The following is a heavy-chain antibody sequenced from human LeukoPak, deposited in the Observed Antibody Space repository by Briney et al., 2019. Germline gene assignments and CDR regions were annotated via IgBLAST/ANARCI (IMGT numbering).Heavy chain of an antibody. CDR2: IYHSGST. Sequence: PSQTLSLTCTVSGYSISSGYYWGCIRPPPGKGLECIGTIYHSGSTYYSPSLKSRVTISVDTSKNQFSLNLSSATAADTAVYYCARVSDKPYSPWFDPWGQGTLVTVSS. CDR1: GYSISSGYY. V-gene: IGHV4-38-2*02. D-gene: IGHD2-21*01. CDR3: ARVSDKPYSPWFDP. J-gene: IGHJ5*02.